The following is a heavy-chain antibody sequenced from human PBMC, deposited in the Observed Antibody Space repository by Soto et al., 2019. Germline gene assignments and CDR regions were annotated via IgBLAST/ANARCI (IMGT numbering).Heavy chain of an antibody. Sequence: QAQVLQSGPEVKKPGASVKVSCKTSGYTFTTYGVSWVRQAPGQGLEWMGSIDTNTDETRYPQKFQGRVTVTADTASSRSYMEVRNLSSDATAMYFGARDVGVGSYGPQIQGMDVWGQGTTVTVTS. CDR3: ARDVGVGSYGPQIQGMDV. D-gene: IGHD3-10*01. V-gene: IGHV1-18*01. CDR1: GYTFTTYG. CDR2: IDTNTDET. J-gene: IGHJ6*02.